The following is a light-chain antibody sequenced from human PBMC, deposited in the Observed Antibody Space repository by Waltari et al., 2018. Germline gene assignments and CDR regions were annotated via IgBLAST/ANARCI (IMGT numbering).Light chain of an antibody. CDR2: AAS. J-gene: IGKJ1*01. Sequence: DIQLTQSPSSLSASVGDRVTVTCRASQGISKELSWYQQKPGKAPTLLISAASSLQTGVSSRFSGSGSGTDFTLTITSLQPEDVATYYCQQDFSTPWTFGQGTKVEIK. V-gene: IGKV1-27*01. CDR3: QQDFSTPWT. CDR1: QGISKE.